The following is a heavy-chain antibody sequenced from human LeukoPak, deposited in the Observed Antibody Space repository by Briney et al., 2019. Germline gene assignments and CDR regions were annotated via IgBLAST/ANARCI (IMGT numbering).Heavy chain of an antibody. V-gene: IGHV3-21*01. D-gene: IGHD3-22*01. J-gene: IGHJ4*02. CDR3: ARVGSRITTDRYFDY. CDR1: GFTFSSYS. CDR2: ISSSSYI. Sequence: GGSLRLSCAASGFTFSSYSMNWVRQAPGKGLEWVSSISSSSYIYYADSVKGRFTISRDNAKNSLYLQMNSLRAEDTAVYYCARVGSRITTDRYFDYWGQGTLVTVSS.